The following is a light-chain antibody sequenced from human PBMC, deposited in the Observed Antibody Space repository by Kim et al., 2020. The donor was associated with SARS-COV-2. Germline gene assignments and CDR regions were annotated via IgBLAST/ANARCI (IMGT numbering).Light chain of an antibody. J-gene: IGKJ2*01. V-gene: IGKV4-1*01. CDR3: QQYFAFPYT. CDR1: QSILYSPSNTNY. Sequence: DIVMTQSPDSLAVSLGERATINCKSSQSILYSPSNTNYLAWYQQRPRQPPKLLIYWSSTRESGVPDRFRGSGSGTDFTLTISRLQPEDVAVYYCQQYFAFPYTFGQGTKLEL. CDR2: WSS.